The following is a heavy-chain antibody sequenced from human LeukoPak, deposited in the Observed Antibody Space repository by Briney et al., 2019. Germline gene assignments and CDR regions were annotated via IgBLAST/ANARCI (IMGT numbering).Heavy chain of an antibody. CDR3: ARDATTATGWVYMDV. Sequence: PGGSLRLSCAVSGFTFSNYDMNWVRQAPGKGLEWVSYISRSSSTIHYADSVKGRFTISRDNAKNSLYLQMNSLRAEDTALYYCARDATTATGWVYMDVWGKGTTVTISS. V-gene: IGHV3-48*01. D-gene: IGHD6-13*01. J-gene: IGHJ6*03. CDR2: ISRSSSTI. CDR1: GFTFSNYD.